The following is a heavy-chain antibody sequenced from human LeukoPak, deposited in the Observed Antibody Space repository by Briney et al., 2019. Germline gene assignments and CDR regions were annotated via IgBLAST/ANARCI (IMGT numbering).Heavy chain of an antibody. Sequence: SETLSLTCTVSGGSISSSRYYWGWIRQPPGKGLEWIGSIYYSGNSYYNPSLKSRLTISVDTSKNQFSLKLSSVTAADTAVYYCARLDYGDYYFDYWGQGTLVTVSS. CDR3: ARLDYGDYYFDY. D-gene: IGHD4-17*01. CDR2: IYYSGNS. CDR1: GGSISSSRYY. J-gene: IGHJ4*02. V-gene: IGHV4-39*01.